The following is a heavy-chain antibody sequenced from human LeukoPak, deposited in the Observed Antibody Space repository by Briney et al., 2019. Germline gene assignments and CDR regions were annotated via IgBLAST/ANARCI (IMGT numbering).Heavy chain of an antibody. D-gene: IGHD4-17*01. J-gene: IGHJ4*02. CDR2: ISSSSSYI. V-gene: IGHV3-21*01. CDR3: ARDGDGDYVFSYYFDY. Sequence: PGGSLRLSCAASGFTFSSYEMNWVRQAPGKGLEWVSSISSSSSYIYYADSVKGRFTISRDSAKNSLYLQMNSLRAEDTAVYHCARDGDGDYVFSYYFDYWGQGTLVTVSS. CDR1: GFTFSSYE.